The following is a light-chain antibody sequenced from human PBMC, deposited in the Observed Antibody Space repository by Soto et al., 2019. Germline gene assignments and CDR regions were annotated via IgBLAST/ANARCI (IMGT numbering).Light chain of an antibody. CDR2: EVS. V-gene: IGLV2-14*01. J-gene: IGLJ1*01. CDR1: SSDVGGYNY. CDR3: NSYTRSRSYV. Sequence: QSALTQPASVSGSPGQSITISCTGTSSDVGGYNYVSWYQQYPGRVPNVIIFEVSNRPSGVSNRFSGSKSGNTASLTISGLLAEDEADYYCNSYTRSRSYVFGTGTKVTVL.